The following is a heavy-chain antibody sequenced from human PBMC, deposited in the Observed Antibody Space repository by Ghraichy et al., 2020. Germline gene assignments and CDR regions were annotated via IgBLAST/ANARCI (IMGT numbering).Heavy chain of an antibody. CDR3: ARDGAGGLYNYHSGLDV. Sequence: ASVKVSCKASGYIFSVYYVHWVRLAPGQGLEWMGWINPKSGATNYTERFQGRVSLTRDMSIRTAFMELRRLESDDTAVYYCARDGAGGLYNYHSGLDVWGQGTTVSVSS. CDR1: GYIFSVYY. J-gene: IGHJ6*02. D-gene: IGHD1-1*01. V-gene: IGHV1-2*02. CDR2: INPKSGAT.